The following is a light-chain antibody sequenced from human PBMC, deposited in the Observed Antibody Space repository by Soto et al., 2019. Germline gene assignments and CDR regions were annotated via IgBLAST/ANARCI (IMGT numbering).Light chain of an antibody. V-gene: IGKV3-11*01. Sequence: EIVLTQSPGTLSLSPGERATLSCRASQSVSSYLSWYQQKPGQAPRLLIYDASNSATGIPARFSGSGSGTDFTLTISSLEPEDFEVDYCQQRSNWPPLTFGPGTKVDIK. CDR2: DAS. J-gene: IGKJ3*01. CDR3: QQRSNWPPLT. CDR1: QSVSSY.